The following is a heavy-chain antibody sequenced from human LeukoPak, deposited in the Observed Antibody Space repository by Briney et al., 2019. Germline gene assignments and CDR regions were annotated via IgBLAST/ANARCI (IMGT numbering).Heavy chain of an antibody. CDR2: ISSSGSTI. D-gene: IGHD1-1*01. Sequence: NTGGSLRLSCAASGFTFSDYYMSWIRQAPGKGLEWVSYISSSGSTIYYADSVKGRFTISRDNAKNSLYLQMNSLRAEDTAVYYCARDINWNDGGVSDYWGQETLVTVSS. V-gene: IGHV3-11*01. CDR3: ARDINWNDGGVSDY. CDR1: GFTFSDYY. J-gene: IGHJ4*02.